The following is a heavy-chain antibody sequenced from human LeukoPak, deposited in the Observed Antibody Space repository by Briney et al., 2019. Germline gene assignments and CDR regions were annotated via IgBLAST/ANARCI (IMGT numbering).Heavy chain of an antibody. Sequence: ASVQVSFKASGYTFTSYGISWVRQAPGQGLEWMGWISAYNGNTNYAQKLQDRVTMTTDTSTSTAYMELRSLRSDDTAVYYCARDPQESTSVSNWFDPWGQGTLVTVSS. CDR2: ISAYNGNT. CDR3: ARDPQESTSVSNWFDP. D-gene: IGHD2-2*01. J-gene: IGHJ5*02. V-gene: IGHV1-18*01. CDR1: GYTFTSYG.